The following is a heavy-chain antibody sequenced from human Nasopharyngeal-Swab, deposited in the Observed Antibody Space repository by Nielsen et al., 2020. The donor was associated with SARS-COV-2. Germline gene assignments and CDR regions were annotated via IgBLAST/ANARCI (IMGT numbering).Heavy chain of an antibody. Sequence: GGSLRLSCAATGFTFESHKMSWLRQAPGKGQKRVHNIKADGSETSYVDSVKGRFTIPRDNAKNSLYLQRNSLRAEDTAVYFCARAWRGFSIWGQGTMVTVSS. CDR2: IKADGSET. CDR1: GFTFESHK. CDR3: ARAWRGFSI. J-gene: IGHJ3*02. V-gene: IGHV3-7*01. D-gene: IGHD3-3*01.